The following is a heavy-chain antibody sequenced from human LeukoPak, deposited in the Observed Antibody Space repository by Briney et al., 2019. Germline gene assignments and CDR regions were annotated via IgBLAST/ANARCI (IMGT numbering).Heavy chain of an antibody. CDR2: ISGSGTNI. CDR3: ARRARVFGGTIIIPDAFDI. D-gene: IGHD3-16*01. Sequence: PGGSLRLSCAAAGFTFSYVYMNWIRQAPGKGLEWVSYISGSGTNIFYADSAKGRFTISRDNAKNSLYLQMNRLRAEDTAVYYCARRARVFGGTIIIPDAFDIWGQGTLVTVS. CDR1: GFTFSYVY. J-gene: IGHJ3*02. V-gene: IGHV3-11*04.